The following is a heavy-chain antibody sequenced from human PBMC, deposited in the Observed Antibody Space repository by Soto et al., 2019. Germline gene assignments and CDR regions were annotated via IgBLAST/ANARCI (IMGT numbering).Heavy chain of an antibody. CDR3: AKVSRKGSAIDFDY. CDR2: VNPNNGDT. CDR1: GYTFSNYD. D-gene: IGHD3-10*01. V-gene: IGHV1-8*01. Sequence: QVQLVQSGAELKKPGASMKVSCKASGYTFSNYDMNWVRQATGQGPEWIGWVNPNNGDTGYAQKFQGRVTLTTDISTTTAYMELPSLRSEDTAIYYCAKVSRKGSAIDFDYWGQGTVITVSS. J-gene: IGHJ4*02.